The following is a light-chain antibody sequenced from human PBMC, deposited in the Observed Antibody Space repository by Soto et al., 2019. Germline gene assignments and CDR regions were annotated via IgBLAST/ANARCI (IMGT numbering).Light chain of an antibody. Sequence: DIQMTQSRSSLSASVGDRVTITCRESQSISSYLNLYQQKPGKAPKLLIYAASSLQSGVPSRFSGSGSGTDFTLTISSLQPEDFATYYCQQSYSTPRTFGQGTKVDI. CDR3: QQSYSTPRT. V-gene: IGKV1-39*01. CDR1: QSISSY. CDR2: AAS. J-gene: IGKJ1*01.